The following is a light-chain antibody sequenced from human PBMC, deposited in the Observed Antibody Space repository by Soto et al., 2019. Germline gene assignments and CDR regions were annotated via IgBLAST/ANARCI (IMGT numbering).Light chain of an antibody. Sequence: QSVLTQPPSASGTPGQRVTISCSGSSSNIGSNYVYWYQQLPGTAPKLLIYRNNQRPSGVPDRFSGSKSGTSASLAISGLRSEDEADYYCAAWDVSLSGYVVFGGGTQLTVL. J-gene: IGLJ2*01. CDR1: SSNIGSNY. CDR2: RNN. V-gene: IGLV1-47*01. CDR3: AAWDVSLSGYVV.